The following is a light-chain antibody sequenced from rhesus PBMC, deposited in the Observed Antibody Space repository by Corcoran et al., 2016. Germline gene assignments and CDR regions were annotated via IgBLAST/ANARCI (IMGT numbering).Light chain of an antibody. CDR2: DVT. J-gene: IGLJ1*01. CDR1: SSDIGNYNF. CDR3: CSYAGNNLCYL. V-gene: IGLV2-32*02. Sequence: QAALTQPRSVSGSPGQSVTISCAGTSSDIGNYNFVSWYQHHPGTAPKLIIYDVTKRPSGVSDRFSGSKSGNTASLTISGLQAEDEADYFCCSYAGNNLCYLFGGGTRLTVL.